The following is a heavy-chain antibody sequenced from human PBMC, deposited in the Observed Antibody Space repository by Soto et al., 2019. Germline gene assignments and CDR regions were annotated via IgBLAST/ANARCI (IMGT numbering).Heavy chain of an antibody. CDR3: ARSFMVPVDFFDY. Sequence: ETLSLPCTAYNGSLSSNYWSWTRQSPGKGLEWIGNIYYSGSTNYNPSLKSRVTMSVDTSNNQFTLKLSSVTAADTGVYFCARSFMVPVDFFDYWGRGTLVTVSS. V-gene: IGHV4-59*01. CDR2: IYYSGST. J-gene: IGHJ4*02. D-gene: IGHD3-10*01. CDR1: NGSLSSNY.